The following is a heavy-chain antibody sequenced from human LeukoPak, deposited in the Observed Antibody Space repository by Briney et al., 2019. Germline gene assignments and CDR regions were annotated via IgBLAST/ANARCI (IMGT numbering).Heavy chain of an antibody. CDR2: IWYGGSNK. CDR3: ARDLHDSSSSSGSDY. CDR1: GFTFSSYG. V-gene: IGHV3-33*01. J-gene: IGHJ4*02. D-gene: IGHD6-6*01. Sequence: GGSLRLSCAASGFTFSSYGMHWVRQAPGKGLEWVAVIWYGGSNKYYADSVKGRFTISRDNSKNALYLQMNSLRAEDTAVYYCARDLHDSSSSSGSDYWGQGTLVTVSS.